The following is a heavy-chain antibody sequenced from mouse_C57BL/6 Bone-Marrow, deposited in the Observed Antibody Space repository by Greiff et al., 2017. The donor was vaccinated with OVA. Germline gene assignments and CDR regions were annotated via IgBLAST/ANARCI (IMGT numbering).Heavy chain of an antibody. Sequence: QVQLQQSGAELVRPGTSVKMSCKASGYTFTNYWIGWAKQRPGHGLEWIGDIYPGGGYTNYNEKFKGKATLTADKSSSTAYMQFSSLTSEDSAIYDCAREYYGSSSYWYFDDWGTGTTVTVSS. V-gene: IGHV1-63*01. CDR3: AREYYGSSSYWYFDD. J-gene: IGHJ1*03. D-gene: IGHD1-1*01. CDR2: IYPGGGYT. CDR1: GYTFTNYW.